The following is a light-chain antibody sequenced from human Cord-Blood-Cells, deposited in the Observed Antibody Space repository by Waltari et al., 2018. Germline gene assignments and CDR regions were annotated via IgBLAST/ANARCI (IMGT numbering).Light chain of an antibody. V-gene: IGLV2-14*01. J-gene: IGLJ3*02. CDR1: SSDVGGYNY. CDR2: DVS. Sequence: QSALTQPASVSGSPGQSITLSCTGTSSDVGGYNYVSWYQQHQGKAPKLLIYDVSNRPSGVSNRFSGSKSGNTASLTISGLQAEDEADYYCSSYTRTSTLVFGGGTKLTVL. CDR3: SSYTRTSTLV.